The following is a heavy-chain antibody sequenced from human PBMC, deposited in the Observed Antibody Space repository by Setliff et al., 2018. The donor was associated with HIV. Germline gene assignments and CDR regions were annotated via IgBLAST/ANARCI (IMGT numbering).Heavy chain of an antibody. V-gene: IGHV4-31*03. CDR2: VFGSGIT. Sequence: PSETLSLTCTLSGFSISSDGFYWNWIRQRPGKGLEWIGYVFGSGITNYNPSLKSRLKISIDTSANQFSVELSSVTAADTALYFCARVSNWGEAPFALDVGGLGTRVTVSS. J-gene: IGHJ3*01. CDR3: ARVSNWGEAPFALDV. D-gene: IGHD7-27*01. CDR1: GFSISSDGFY.